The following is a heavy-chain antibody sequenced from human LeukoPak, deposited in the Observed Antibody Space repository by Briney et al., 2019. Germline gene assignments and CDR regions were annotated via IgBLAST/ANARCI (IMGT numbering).Heavy chain of an antibody. CDR2: ISSSSSYI. D-gene: IGHD1-26*01. CDR1: GFPFSSYS. CDR3: TSDRIGGGSYDY. Sequence: GGSLRLSCAASGFPFSSYSMNWVRQAPGKGLEWVSSISSSSSYIYYGDSVKGRFTISRDNAKDSLYLQMNSLRAEDTAVYYCTSDRIGGGSYDYWGQGTLVTVSS. V-gene: IGHV3-21*01. J-gene: IGHJ4*02.